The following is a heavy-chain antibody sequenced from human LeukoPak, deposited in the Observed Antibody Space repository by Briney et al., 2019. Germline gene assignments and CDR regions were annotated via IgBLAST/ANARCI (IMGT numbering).Heavy chain of an antibody. CDR2: IKQDGSEK. V-gene: IGHV3-7*01. CDR3: ARDGVLLWFREPIRDLFDY. Sequence: GGSLRLSCAASGFTFSSYWMSWVRQAPGKGLEWVANIKQDGSEKYYVVSVKGRFTISRDNAKNSLYLQMNSLRAEDTAVYYCARDGVLLWFREPIRDLFDYWGQGTLVTVSS. J-gene: IGHJ4*02. CDR1: GFTFSSYW. D-gene: IGHD3-10*01.